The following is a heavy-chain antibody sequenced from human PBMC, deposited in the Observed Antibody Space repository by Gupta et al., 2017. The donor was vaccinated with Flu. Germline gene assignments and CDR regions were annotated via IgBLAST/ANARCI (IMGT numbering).Heavy chain of an antibody. Sequence: EVQLVESGGGLVKPGGSLRLSCAASGFTFSNAWMSWVRQAPGTGLEGVGRIKSKTDGGTTDYAAPVKGRFTISRDDAKNTLYLQMNRLKTEDTAVYYCTTAANGGSDNFDYGGQGTLVTVSS. CDR1: GFTFSNAW. V-gene: IGHV3-15*01. CDR2: IKSKTDGGTT. CDR3: TTAANGGSDNFDY. D-gene: IGHD7-27*01. J-gene: IGHJ4*02.